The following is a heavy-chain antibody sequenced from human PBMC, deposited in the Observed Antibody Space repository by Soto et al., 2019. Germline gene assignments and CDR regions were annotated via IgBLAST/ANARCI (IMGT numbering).Heavy chain of an antibody. CDR3: ARQAVAYEAFDF. V-gene: IGHV5-51*01. J-gene: IGHJ3*01. CDR2: VYPADSDT. CDR1: GYTFTSYW. Sequence: PGESLKISCKTSGYTFTSYWIGWVRQMPGKGLEWMGIVYPADSDTRYSPYFEGQVTISVDKSIRTAYLQWTSLKASDTAMYYCARQAVAYEAFDFWGQGTMVTVSS. D-gene: IGHD6-19*01.